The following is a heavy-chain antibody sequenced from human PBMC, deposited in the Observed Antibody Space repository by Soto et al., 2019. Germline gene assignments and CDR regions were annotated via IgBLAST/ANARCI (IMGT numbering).Heavy chain of an antibody. CDR1: GGTFNHYA. CDR2: IIPVFGTI. J-gene: IGHJ4*02. V-gene: IGHV1-69*01. D-gene: IGHD5-18*01. CDR3: AVHRGTAMVTPTFDY. Sequence: QVQLVQSGAIVKKPGSSVKVSCKASGGTFNHYAISWVRQAPGVGLEWMGGIIPVFGTINYAQRFQGRVTITADESTSTAYMEVISLRSEDTAVYYCAVHRGTAMVTPTFDYWGQGTLVTVSS.